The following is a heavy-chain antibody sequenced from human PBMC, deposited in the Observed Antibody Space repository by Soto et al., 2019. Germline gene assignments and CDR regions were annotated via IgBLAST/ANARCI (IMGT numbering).Heavy chain of an antibody. CDR1: GYTFSNYG. CDR2: ISAYNGNT. CDR3: AMDSPPVDY. Sequence: QVQLVQSGAEVKKPGASVKVSCKASGYTFSNYGISWVRQAPGQGLEWMGWISAYNGNTKYAQKLQGRVTMTTDTATRTAFMALRSLRSYGTAVYYYAMDSPPVDYWGQGTLVTVSS. J-gene: IGHJ4*02. D-gene: IGHD2-2*03. V-gene: IGHV1-18*01.